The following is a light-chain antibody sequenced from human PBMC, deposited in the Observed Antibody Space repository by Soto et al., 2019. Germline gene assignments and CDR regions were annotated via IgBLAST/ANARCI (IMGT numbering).Light chain of an antibody. CDR2: DAS. CDR3: EQHCNGHPFT. J-gene: IGKJ4*01. Sequence: EIVLPQSPATLSSPPGEIATLSCSASQSVNSYLAWYQQKPGQAPSLLIYDASNRATGIPARFSGSGSGTEFTHTSTSLLPEDFASYECEQHCNGHPFTFGRGTKVEVK. CDR1: QSVNSY. V-gene: IGKV3-11*01.